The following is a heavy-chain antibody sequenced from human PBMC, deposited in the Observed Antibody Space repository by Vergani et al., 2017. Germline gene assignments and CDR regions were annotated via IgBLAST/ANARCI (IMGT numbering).Heavy chain of an antibody. J-gene: IGHJ4*02. D-gene: IGHD2-2*01. Sequence: QVQLQELGPGLVKPSQTLSLTCTVSGGSISSGSYYWSWIRQPAGKGLEWIGRIYTSGSTNYNPSLKSRVTMSVDTSKNQFSLKLSSVTAADTAVYYCARDCSSTSCYYYWGQGTLVTVSS. V-gene: IGHV4-61*02. CDR2: IYTSGST. CDR3: ARDCSSTSCYYY. CDR1: GGSISSGSYY.